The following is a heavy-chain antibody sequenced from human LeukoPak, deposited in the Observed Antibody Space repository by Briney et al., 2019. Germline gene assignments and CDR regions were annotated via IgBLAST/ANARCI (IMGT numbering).Heavy chain of an antibody. D-gene: IGHD2-15*01. CDR3: ARVGGYCSGGTCYLLRFDY. J-gene: IGHJ4*02. Sequence: GGSLRLSCAASGFTFSSYTMHWVRQAPGKGLEYVSAISSNGGSTYYANSVKGRFTISRDNSKNTLYLQMGSLRAEDMAVYYCARVGGYCSGGTCYLLRFDYWGQGTLVTVSS. V-gene: IGHV3-64*01. CDR2: ISSNGGST. CDR1: GFTFSSYT.